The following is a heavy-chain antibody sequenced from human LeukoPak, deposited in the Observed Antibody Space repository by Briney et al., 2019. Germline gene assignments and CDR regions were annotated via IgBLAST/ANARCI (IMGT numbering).Heavy chain of an antibody. CDR2: IYYSGST. J-gene: IGHJ3*02. D-gene: IGHD3-3*01. Sequence: PSETLSLTCTVSGGSISSYYWSWIRQPPGKGLEWIGYIYYSGSTNYNPSLKSRVTISVDTSKNQFSLKLSSVTAADTAVYYCARQGLGDFWSGDGAFDIWGQGTMVTVSS. CDR1: GGSISSYY. CDR3: ARQGLGDFWSGDGAFDI. V-gene: IGHV4-59*08.